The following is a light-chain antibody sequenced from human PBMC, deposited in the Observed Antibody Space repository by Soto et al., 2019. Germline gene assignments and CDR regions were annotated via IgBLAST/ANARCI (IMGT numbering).Light chain of an antibody. CDR1: QSISSW. CDR2: DAS. CDR3: QHYNSYSLT. Sequence: DLQMTQSPSTLSASVGDSVTITCRASQSISSWLAWYQQKPGKAPKLLIYDASSLESGVPSRFSGSGSGTEFTLTISSLQPDDFATYYCQHYNSYSLTFGQGTKVDIK. V-gene: IGKV1-5*01. J-gene: IGKJ1*01.